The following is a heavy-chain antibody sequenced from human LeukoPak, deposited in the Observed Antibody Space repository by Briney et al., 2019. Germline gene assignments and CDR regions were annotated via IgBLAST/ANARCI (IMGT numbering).Heavy chain of an antibody. CDR1: GFTFSAYS. Sequence: KSGGSLRLSCAASGFTFSAYSMNWVRQAPGKGLEWVSSISSSSTYIYYADSVKGRFTISRDNAKNSLYLQMNSLRAEDTAVYYCARDIAAAGLFFDYWGQGTLVTVSS. CDR2: ISSSSTYI. CDR3: ARDIAAAGLFFDY. V-gene: IGHV3-21*01. J-gene: IGHJ4*02. D-gene: IGHD6-13*01.